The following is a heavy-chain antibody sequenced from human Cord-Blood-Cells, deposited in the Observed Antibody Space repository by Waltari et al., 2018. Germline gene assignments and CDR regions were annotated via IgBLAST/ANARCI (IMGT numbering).Heavy chain of an antibody. D-gene: IGHD6-6*01. Sequence: QVQLVQSGAEVKKPGSSVKVSCKASGGTFSSYATSWVRQAPGQGLEWVGGIIPIFGTANYAQKFQGRVTITADESASTAYMELSSLRSEDTAVYYCARGHSSSSMLCAFDIWGQGTMVTVSS. CDR3: ARGHSSSSMLCAFDI. CDR2: IIPIFGTA. J-gene: IGHJ3*02. CDR1: GGTFSSYA. V-gene: IGHV1-69*01.